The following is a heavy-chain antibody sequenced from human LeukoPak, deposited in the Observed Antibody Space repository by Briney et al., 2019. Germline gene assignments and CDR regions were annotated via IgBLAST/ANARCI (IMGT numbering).Heavy chain of an antibody. Sequence: GGSLRLSCAASGFTFSSYAMHWVRQAPGKGLEYVSAISSNGGSTYYANSVKGRFTTSRDNSKNTLYLQMGSLRAEDMAVYYCARRAGSNWYMDYWGQGTLVTVSS. D-gene: IGHD6-13*01. V-gene: IGHV3-64*01. J-gene: IGHJ4*02. CDR2: ISSNGGST. CDR3: ARRAGSNWYMDY. CDR1: GFTFSSYA.